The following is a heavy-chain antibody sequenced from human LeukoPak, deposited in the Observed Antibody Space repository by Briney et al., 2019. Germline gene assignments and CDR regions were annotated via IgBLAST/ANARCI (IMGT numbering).Heavy chain of an antibody. Sequence: GGSLRLSCAAPGFSFSNYAMSWVRQAPGKGLEWVSVISGSGHITDYADSVKGRFTISRDNSKNTLYLQMNSLRAEDTAVYYCANSRYDILSRMDVWGQGTTVTVSS. CDR3: ANSRYDILSRMDV. CDR1: GFSFSNYA. D-gene: IGHD3-9*01. V-gene: IGHV3-23*01. CDR2: ISGSGHIT. J-gene: IGHJ6*02.